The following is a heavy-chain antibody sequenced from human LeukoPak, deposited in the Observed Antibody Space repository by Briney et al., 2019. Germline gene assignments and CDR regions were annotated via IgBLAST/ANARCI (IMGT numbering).Heavy chain of an antibody. V-gene: IGHV1-69*05. CDR1: GGTFSSYA. D-gene: IGHD2-2*01. J-gene: IGHJ3*02. Sequence: SVKVSCKASGGTFSSYAISWVRQAPGQGLEWMGGIIPIFGTANYAQKFQERVTITRDMSTSTAYMELSSLRSEDTAVYYCAAEGASPGAFDIWGQGTMVTVSS. CDR2: IIPIFGTA. CDR3: AAEGASPGAFDI.